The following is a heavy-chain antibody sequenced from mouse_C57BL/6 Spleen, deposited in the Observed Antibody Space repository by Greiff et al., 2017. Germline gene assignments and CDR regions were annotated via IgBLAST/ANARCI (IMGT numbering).Heavy chain of an antibody. J-gene: IGHJ3*01. CDR3: ARESSSELDY. CDR1: GYTFTSYW. Sequence: QVQLQQPGAELVKPGASVKMSCKASGYTFTSYWITWVKQRTGQGLEWIGDIYPGSGSTNYNEKFKGKATLTVDTSSSTAYMQLSSLTSEDSAVYYCARESSSELDYWGQGTLVTVSA. V-gene: IGHV1-55*01. CDR2: IYPGSGST. D-gene: IGHD1-1*01.